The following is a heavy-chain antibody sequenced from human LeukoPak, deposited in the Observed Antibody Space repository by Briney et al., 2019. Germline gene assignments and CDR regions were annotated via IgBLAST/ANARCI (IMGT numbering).Heavy chain of an antibody. CDR1: GYSISSGYY. Sequence: SETLSLTCTVSGYSISSGYYWGWIRQPPGKGLEWIGCIYHSGSTYYNPSLKSRVTISVDTSKNQFSLKLSSVTAADAAVYYCARGYDFWSGYGHNWFDPWGQGTLVTVSS. V-gene: IGHV4-38-2*02. D-gene: IGHD3-3*01. J-gene: IGHJ5*02. CDR2: IYHSGST. CDR3: ARGYDFWSGYGHNWFDP.